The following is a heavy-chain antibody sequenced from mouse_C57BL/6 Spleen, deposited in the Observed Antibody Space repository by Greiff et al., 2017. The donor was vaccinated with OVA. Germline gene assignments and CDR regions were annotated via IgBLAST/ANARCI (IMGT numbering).Heavy chain of an antibody. CDR1: GYSFTDYN. V-gene: IGHV1-39*01. Sequence: EVKLVESGPELVKPGASVKISCKASGYSFTDYNMNWVKQSNGKSLEWIGVINPNYGTTSYNQKFKGKATLTVDQSSSTAYMQLNSLTSEDSAVYYCARSYFGSSPWFAYWGQGTLVTVSA. D-gene: IGHD1-1*01. CDR2: INPNYGTT. J-gene: IGHJ3*01. CDR3: ARSYFGSSPWFAY.